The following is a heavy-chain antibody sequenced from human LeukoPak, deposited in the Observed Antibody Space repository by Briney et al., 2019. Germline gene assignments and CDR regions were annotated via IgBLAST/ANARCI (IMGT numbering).Heavy chain of an antibody. J-gene: IGHJ4*02. Sequence: GGSLRLSCAASGFTFSSYSMNWVRQAPGKGLEWVSSISSSSSYIYYADSVKGRFTVSRDNAKNSLYLQMNSLRAEDTAVYYCARDYGGSSPFDYWGQGTLVTVSS. CDR2: ISSSSSYI. CDR3: ARDYGGSSPFDY. CDR1: GFTFSSYS. D-gene: IGHD4-23*01. V-gene: IGHV3-21*01.